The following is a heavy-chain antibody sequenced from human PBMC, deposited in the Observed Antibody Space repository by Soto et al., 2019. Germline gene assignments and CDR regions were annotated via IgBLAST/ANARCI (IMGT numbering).Heavy chain of an antibody. V-gene: IGHV3-23*01. J-gene: IGHJ4*02. Sequence: GGSLRLSCAASGFTFSSYAMSWVRQAPGKGLEWVSAISGSGGSTYYADSVKGRFTISRDNSKNTLYLQMNSLRAEDTAVYYCAKIELLWFGDPTFFDYWGQGTLVTVSS. D-gene: IGHD3-10*01. CDR3: AKIELLWFGDPTFFDY. CDR2: ISGSGGST. CDR1: GFTFSSYA.